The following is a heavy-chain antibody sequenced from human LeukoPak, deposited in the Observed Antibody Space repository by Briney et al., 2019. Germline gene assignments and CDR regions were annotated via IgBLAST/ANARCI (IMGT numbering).Heavy chain of an antibody. CDR2: ISYDGSNK. J-gene: IGHJ4*02. CDR1: GFTFSSYG. D-gene: IGHD2-2*01. Sequence: PGGALRLSCAASGFTFSSYGMHWVRQAPGKGLEWVAVISYDGSNKYYADSVKGRFTISRDNSKNTLYLQLNSLRAEDTAVYYCAKDLGYCSSTSCSCDYWGQGTLVTVSS. V-gene: IGHV3-30*18. CDR3: AKDLGYCSSTSCSCDY.